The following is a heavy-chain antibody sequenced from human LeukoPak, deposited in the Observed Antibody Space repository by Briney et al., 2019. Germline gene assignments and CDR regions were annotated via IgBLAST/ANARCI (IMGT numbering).Heavy chain of an antibody. V-gene: IGHV4-39*01. CDR2: IYYSGNI. CDR1: GGSIRSSGYY. Sequence: SETLSLTCTVSGGSIRSSGYYWAWIRQPPGKGLESIANIYYSGNIYYNPSLKSRVTISVDTSKNQFSLKLTSVTAADAAVYYCARHRVYDWNYPIWFDPWGQGTLVTASS. J-gene: IGHJ5*02. D-gene: IGHD3-16*01. CDR3: ARHRVYDWNYPIWFDP.